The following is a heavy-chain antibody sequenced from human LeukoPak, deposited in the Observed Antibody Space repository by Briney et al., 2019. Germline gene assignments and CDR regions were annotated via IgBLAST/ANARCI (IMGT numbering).Heavy chain of an antibody. D-gene: IGHD3-22*01. CDR3: ARRGSGYYDSREAFDI. CDR2: INPNSGGT. CDR1: GYTFIAYY. V-gene: IGHV1-2*06. Sequence: GGPVKVPCKASGYTFIAYYIYWMRQAPGQGLEWVGRINPNSGGTNYAQNFQDRVTLTRDTSITTAYMELNRLISDDTAVYYCARRGSGYYDSREAFDIWGQGTMVTVSS. J-gene: IGHJ3*02.